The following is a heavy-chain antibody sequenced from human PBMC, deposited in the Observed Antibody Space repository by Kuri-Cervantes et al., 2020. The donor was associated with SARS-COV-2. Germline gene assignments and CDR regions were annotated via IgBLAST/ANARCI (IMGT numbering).Heavy chain of an antibody. V-gene: IGHV4-34*01. CDR2: INHSGST. Sequence: ESLKISCAVYGGSFSGYYWSWIRQPPGKGLEWIGEINHSGSTNYNPSLKNRVTISVDTSKNQFSLKLSSVTAADTAVYYCARGVGAAVAGTLITIYYYYGMDVWGQGTTVTVSS. CDR3: ARGVGAAVAGTLITIYYYYGMDV. J-gene: IGHJ6*02. CDR1: GGSFSGYY. D-gene: IGHD6-19*01.